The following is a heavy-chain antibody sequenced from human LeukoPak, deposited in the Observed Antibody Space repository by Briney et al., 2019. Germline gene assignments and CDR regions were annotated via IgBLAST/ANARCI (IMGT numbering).Heavy chain of an antibody. D-gene: IGHD3-10*01. V-gene: IGHV3-23*01. CDR2: ISGSGGST. CDR3: AKDYYYGSGSYYNLNMDV. J-gene: IGHJ6*02. Sequence: AGGSLRLSCAASGFTFSSYAMSWVRQAPGKGLEWVSAISGSGGSTYYADSVKGRFTISRDNSKNTLYLQMNSLRAEDTAVYYCAKDYYYGSGSYYNLNMDVWGQGTTVTVSS. CDR1: GFTFSSYA.